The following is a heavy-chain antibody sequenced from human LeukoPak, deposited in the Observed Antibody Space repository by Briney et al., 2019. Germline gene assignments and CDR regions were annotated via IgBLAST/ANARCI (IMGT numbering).Heavy chain of an antibody. J-gene: IGHJ3*02. Sequence: GGSLRLSCAASGFTFSSYWMSWVRQAPGKGLEWVANIKKDGSEKYYVDSVKGRFTISRDNAKNTLYLQMNSLRAEDTAVYYCAREGSGYDAFDIWGQGTMVTVSS. CDR2: IKKDGSEK. CDR3: AREGSGYDAFDI. D-gene: IGHD5-12*01. CDR1: GFTFSSYW. V-gene: IGHV3-7*01.